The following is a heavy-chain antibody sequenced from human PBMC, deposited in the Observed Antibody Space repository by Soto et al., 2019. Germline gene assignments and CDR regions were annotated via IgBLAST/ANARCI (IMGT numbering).Heavy chain of an antibody. CDR3: ARQASGYYYGWFDP. Sequence: PSETLSLTCTVSGGSILDSTYYWAWIRQSPGKGLEWIGTIFYSGGTFYTPSLKSRVTMSVDTSNNQFSLKLSSVTAADTAVYYCARQASGYYYGWFDPWCQGTLVT. J-gene: IGHJ5*02. D-gene: IGHD3-22*01. V-gene: IGHV4-39*01. CDR2: IFYSGGT. CDR1: GGSILDSTYY.